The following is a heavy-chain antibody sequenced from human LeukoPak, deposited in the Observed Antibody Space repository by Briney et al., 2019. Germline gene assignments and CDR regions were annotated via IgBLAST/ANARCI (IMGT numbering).Heavy chain of an antibody. D-gene: IGHD6-19*01. J-gene: IGHJ4*02. CDR1: GGSFSGYY. CDR3: ARESSGWYRGGFDY. CDR2: INHSGST. V-gene: IGHV4-34*01. Sequence: SETLSLTCAVYGGSFSGYYWSWIRQPPGKGLEWIGEINHSGSTDYNPSLKSRVTISVDTSKNQFSLKLSSVTAADTAVYYCARESSGWYRGGFDYWGQGTLVTVSS.